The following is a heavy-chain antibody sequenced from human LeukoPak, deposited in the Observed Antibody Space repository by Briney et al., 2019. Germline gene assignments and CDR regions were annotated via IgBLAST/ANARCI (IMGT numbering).Heavy chain of an antibody. CDR1: GFTFRSYS. CDR2: ISSTSSYI. CDR3: ARDLDWAFDY. J-gene: IGHJ4*02. V-gene: IGHV3-21*05. Sequence: GGSLRLSCAASGFTFRSYSMNWARQAPGKGLEWVSHISSTSSYIYYVDSVKGRFTISRDNAKNSLYLQMNTLRAEDTAVYYCARDLDWAFDYWGQGPLVTVSS. D-gene: IGHD3/OR15-3a*01.